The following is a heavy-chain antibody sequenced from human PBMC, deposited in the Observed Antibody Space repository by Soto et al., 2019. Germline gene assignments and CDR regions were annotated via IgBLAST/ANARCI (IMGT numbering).Heavy chain of an antibody. CDR1: GFTFSSYD. CDR3: ARGHTKPYGDYVLDY. D-gene: IGHD4-17*01. CDR2: IGTAGDT. J-gene: IGHJ4*02. Sequence: EVQLVESGGGLVQPGGSLRLSCAASGFTFSSYDMHWVRQATGKGLEWVSAIGTAGDTYYPGSVKGRFTISRENAKNSLYLQMNSLRAGDTAVYYCARGHTKPYGDYVLDYWGQGTLVTVSS. V-gene: IGHV3-13*01.